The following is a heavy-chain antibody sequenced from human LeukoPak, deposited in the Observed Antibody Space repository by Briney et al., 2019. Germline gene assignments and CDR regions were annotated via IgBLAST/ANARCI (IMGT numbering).Heavy chain of an antibody. CDR3: ARVVKYSSGPLTDLLPYYFVS. V-gene: IGHV1-2*02. D-gene: IGHD6-19*01. J-gene: IGHJ4*02. CDR1: GGTFSSYA. Sequence: ASVKVSCKASGGTFSSYAISWVRQAPGQGLEWMGWINPNSGGTNYAQKFQGRVTMTRDTSISTAYMELSRLRSDDTAVYYCARVVKYSSGPLTDLLPYYFVSWGQGTLVTVSS. CDR2: INPNSGGT.